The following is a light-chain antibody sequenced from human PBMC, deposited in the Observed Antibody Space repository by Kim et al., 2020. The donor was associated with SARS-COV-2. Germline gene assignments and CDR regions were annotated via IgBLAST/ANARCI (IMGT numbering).Light chain of an antibody. J-gene: IGLJ3*02. CDR3: CSYAGNYIWV. Sequence: GQSDTISCTGTSSDVGGYTYVSWYLQHPGKAPKVVIYDVSQRPSGVPDRFSGSKSGNTASLTISGLQAEDEADYYCCSYAGNYIWVFGGGTQLTVL. CDR2: DVS. CDR1: SSDVGGYTY. V-gene: IGLV2-11*01.